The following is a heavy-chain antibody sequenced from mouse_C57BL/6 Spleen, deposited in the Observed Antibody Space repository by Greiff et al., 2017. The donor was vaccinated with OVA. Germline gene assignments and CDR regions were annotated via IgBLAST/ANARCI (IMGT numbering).Heavy chain of an antibody. J-gene: IGHJ3*01. D-gene: IGHD1-1*01. CDR3: SSRFAY. Sequence: VQGVESGAELVRPGASVTLSCKASGYTFTDYEMHWVKQTPVHGLEWIGAIDPETGGTAYNQKFKGKAILTADKSSSTAYMELRSLTSEDSAVYYCSSRFAYWGQGTLVTVSA. CDR1: GYTFTDYE. V-gene: IGHV1-15*01. CDR2: IDPETGGT.